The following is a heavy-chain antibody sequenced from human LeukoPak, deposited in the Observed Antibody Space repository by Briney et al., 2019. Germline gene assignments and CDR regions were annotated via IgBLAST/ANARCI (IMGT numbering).Heavy chain of an antibody. V-gene: IGHV4-59*01. CDR2: IYYGGST. CDR3: ARCFADTALDF. J-gene: IGHJ4*02. Sequence: SETLSLTCTVSGGSISGYYWSWIRQSPGKRLEWIGYIYYGGSTNYNPSLKSRVTISVDRSKQQFSLRVSSVTAADTAVYYCARCFADTALDFWGQGTPVTVSS. CDR1: GGSISGYY. D-gene: IGHD5-18*01.